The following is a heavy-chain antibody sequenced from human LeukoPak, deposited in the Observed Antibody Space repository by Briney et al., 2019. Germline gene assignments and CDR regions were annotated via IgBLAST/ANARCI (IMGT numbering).Heavy chain of an antibody. D-gene: IGHD5-18*01. J-gene: IGHJ5*02. CDR2: ISFSGST. Sequence: SETLSLTCTVSSGSLSNYYWAWIRQPPGKGLEWIGYISFSGSTNYNPSLKSRVTISVDTSKNQFSLKLSSVTAADTAVYYCAGDRGYSYGRVALVWFDPWGQGTLVTVSS. CDR1: SGSLSNYY. V-gene: IGHV4-59*01. CDR3: AGDRGYSYGRVALVWFDP.